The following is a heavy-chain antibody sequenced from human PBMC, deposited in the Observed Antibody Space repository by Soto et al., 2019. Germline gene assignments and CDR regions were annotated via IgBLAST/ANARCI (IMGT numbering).Heavy chain of an antibody. CDR1: GISIDNYY. V-gene: IGHV4-4*07. J-gene: IGHJ5*02. CDR2: IYSSGTT. CDR3: VRDVGGSGWFAP. Sequence: PSETLSLTCTVSGISIDNYYCSWIRQSAGKGLDWIGRIYSSGTTNYNPSLKSRVTMSVDMSKSQFSLNVRSVTAADTAVYYCVRDVGGSGWFAPWGQGTLVTVSS.